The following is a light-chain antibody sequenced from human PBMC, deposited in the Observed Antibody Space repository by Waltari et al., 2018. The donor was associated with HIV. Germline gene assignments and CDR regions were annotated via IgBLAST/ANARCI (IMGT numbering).Light chain of an antibody. CDR2: LNSDGSL. V-gene: IGLV4-69*01. CDR3: QTWGTGIVV. CDR1: SAHCSYV. J-gene: IGLJ3*02. Sequence: HLVLTQSPSASASLGASVKVTCNLSSAHCSYVIAWTHNRPETGPRYLMKLNSDGSLDRGDEIPDRFSGSSSGAERYLIISSLQSDDEADYYCQTWGTGIVVFGGGTKLTVL.